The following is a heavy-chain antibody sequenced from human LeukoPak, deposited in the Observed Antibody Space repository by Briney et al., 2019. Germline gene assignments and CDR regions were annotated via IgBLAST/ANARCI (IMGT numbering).Heavy chain of an antibody. CDR1: GYTFTSYD. Sequence: ASVKVSCKASGYTFTSYDINWVRQSTGQGLEWMGWMNPNSGNTGYAQKFQGRVTMTRNTSISTAYMELSSLRSEDTAVYYCARVPTGYFDWLLNTYYFDYWGQGTLVTVSS. J-gene: IGHJ4*02. V-gene: IGHV1-8*01. D-gene: IGHD3-9*01. CDR2: MNPNSGNT. CDR3: ARVPTGYFDWLLNTYYFDY.